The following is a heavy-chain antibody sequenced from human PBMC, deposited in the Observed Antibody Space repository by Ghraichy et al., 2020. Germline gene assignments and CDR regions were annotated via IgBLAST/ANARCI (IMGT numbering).Heavy chain of an antibody. CDR3: SRDSESTGGNLIFHY. Sequence: GGSLRLSCAASVFTFSNFALNWVRQAPGKGLEWISYIRTSRDIYYAAYVKGRFTISRDNAKNSLYLQMISLGDEDTALYYCSRDSESTGGNLIFHYWGQGTLVTVSS. V-gene: IGHV3-48*02. D-gene: IGHD4-23*01. CDR2: IRTSRDI. J-gene: IGHJ4*02. CDR1: VFTFSNFA.